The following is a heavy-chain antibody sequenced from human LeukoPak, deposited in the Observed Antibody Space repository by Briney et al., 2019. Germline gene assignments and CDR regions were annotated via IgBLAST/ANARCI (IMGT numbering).Heavy chain of an antibody. CDR1: GGSINSYY. Sequence: PSETLSLTCTVSGGSINSYYWSWIRQPPGKGLEWVGYIYYSGSTSYNTSLKSRVTISVDTSKNQFSLKLNSVTAADTAVYYCARRKNSAWSTDAFDIWGQGTMVTVSS. J-gene: IGHJ3*02. CDR2: IYYSGST. CDR3: ARRKNSAWSTDAFDI. V-gene: IGHV4-59*08. D-gene: IGHD6-19*01.